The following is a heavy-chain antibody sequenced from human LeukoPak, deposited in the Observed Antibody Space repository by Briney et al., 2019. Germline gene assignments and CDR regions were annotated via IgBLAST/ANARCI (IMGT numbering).Heavy chain of an antibody. D-gene: IGHD3-10*01. V-gene: IGHV1-2*02. J-gene: IGHJ6*03. Sequence: ASVKVSCKASGYTFTGYYMHWVRQAPGQGLEWMGWINPNSGGTNYAQKFQGRVTMTRDTSISTAYMELSRLRSDDTAVYYCARVRRLPNYYGSGSYYRYYYYYMDVWGKGTTVTISS. CDR1: GYTFTGYY. CDR2: INPNSGGT. CDR3: ARVRRLPNYYGSGSYYRYYYYYMDV.